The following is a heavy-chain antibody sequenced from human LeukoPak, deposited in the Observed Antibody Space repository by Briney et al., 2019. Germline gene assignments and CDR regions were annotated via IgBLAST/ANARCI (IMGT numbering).Heavy chain of an antibody. V-gene: IGHV4-34*01. CDR3: ARVRTYYYDSSGYYVDNWFDP. CDR1: GGSFSGYY. CDR2: INHSGST. J-gene: IGHJ5*02. Sequence: PSETLSLTCAVYGGSFSGYYWSWIRQPPGKGLEWIGEINHSGSTNYNPSLKSRVTISVDTSKNQFSLKLSSVTAADTAVYYCARVRTYYYDSSGYYVDNWFDPWGQGTLVTVSS. D-gene: IGHD3-22*01.